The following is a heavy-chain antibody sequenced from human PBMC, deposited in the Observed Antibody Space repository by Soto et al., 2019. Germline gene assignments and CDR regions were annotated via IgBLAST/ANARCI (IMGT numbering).Heavy chain of an antibody. J-gene: IGHJ5*02. Sequence: PSETLSLTCAVYGGSFSGFYWTWMRQTPGKGLEWIGEINDSGTINYNPSLKSRVIISVDRSKNQFSLKVRSVTAADTAVYYCARETYGDYVGYFDPWGQGIQVTVSS. CDR2: INDSGTI. CDR3: ARETYGDYVGYFDP. V-gene: IGHV4-34*01. D-gene: IGHD4-17*01. CDR1: GGSFSGFY.